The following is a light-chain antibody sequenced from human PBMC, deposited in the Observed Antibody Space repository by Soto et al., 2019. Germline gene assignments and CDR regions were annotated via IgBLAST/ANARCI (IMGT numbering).Light chain of an antibody. CDR2: DVS. CDR3: SSYTSSSTLYV. J-gene: IGLJ1*01. V-gene: IGLV2-14*01. CDR1: SSDVGGYNY. Sequence: QSVLTQHASVSGSPGQSITISCTGTSSDVGGYNYVSWYQQHPGKAPKLMIYDVSNRPSGVSNRFSGSKSGNTASLTISGLQAEDEADYYCSSYTSSSTLYVLGTGTKVTVL.